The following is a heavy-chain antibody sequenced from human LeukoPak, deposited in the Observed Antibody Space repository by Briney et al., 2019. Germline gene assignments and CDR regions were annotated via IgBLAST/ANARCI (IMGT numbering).Heavy chain of an antibody. V-gene: IGHV4-39*01. CDR3: ARRFRWELRD. D-gene: IGHD1-26*01. CDR1: GGSISSSSYY. CDR2: IYYSGST. J-gene: IGHJ4*02. Sequence: SGTLSLTCTVSGGSISSSSYYWGWIRQPPGKGLEWIGSIYYSGSTYYNPSLKSRVTISVDTSKNQFSLKLSSVTAADTAVYYCARRFRWELRDWGQGTLLTVSS.